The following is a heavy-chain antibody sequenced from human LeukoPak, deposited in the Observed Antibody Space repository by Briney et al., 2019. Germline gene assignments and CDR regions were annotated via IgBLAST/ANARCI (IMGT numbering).Heavy chain of an antibody. D-gene: IGHD2-21*02. CDR2: ISSSGSTI. Sequence: GGPLRLSCAASGFTFSDYYMSWIRQAPGKGLEWVSYISSSGSTIYYADSVKGRFTISRDNAKNSLYLQMNSLRAEDTAVYYCAKDIQDVVVTAFPGSLGYWGQGTLVTVSS. J-gene: IGHJ4*02. CDR1: GFTFSDYY. CDR3: AKDIQDVVVTAFPGSLGY. V-gene: IGHV3-11*04.